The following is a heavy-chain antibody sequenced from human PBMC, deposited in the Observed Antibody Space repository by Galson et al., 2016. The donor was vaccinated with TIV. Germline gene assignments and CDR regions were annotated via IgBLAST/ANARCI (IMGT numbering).Heavy chain of an antibody. CDR1: GYTFSNYG. D-gene: IGHD1-14*01. CDR3: ARVPGTQVIAATRGWCEP. CDR2: ISPYRGDT. Sequence: SVKVSCKASGYTFSNYGINWVRQAPGQGLEWMGWISPYRGDTNYPQKLRGRVTLTTDTSTSTAYMELRSLIAAATAIYFCARVPGTQVIAATRGWCEPWGQGTLVTVSS. J-gene: IGHJ5*02. V-gene: IGHV1-18*04.